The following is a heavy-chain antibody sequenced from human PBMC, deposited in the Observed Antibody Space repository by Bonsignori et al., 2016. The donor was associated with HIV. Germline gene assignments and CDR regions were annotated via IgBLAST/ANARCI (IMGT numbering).Heavy chain of an antibody. CDR3: ATGVGDH. Sequence: WVRQAPGQGLEWMGLIDPEDGETVYAQKFQGRVTITADTSTDTAYMALVSLTSEDTAMYYCATGVGDHWGQGTLVTVSS. V-gene: IGHV1-69-2*01. J-gene: IGHJ4*02. CDR2: IDPEDGET. D-gene: IGHD3-10*01.